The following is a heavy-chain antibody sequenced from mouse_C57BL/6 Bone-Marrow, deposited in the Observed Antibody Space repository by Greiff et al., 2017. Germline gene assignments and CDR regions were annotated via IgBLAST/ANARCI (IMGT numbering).Heavy chain of an antibody. D-gene: IGHD4-1*01. V-gene: IGHV1-26*01. Sequence: EVQLQQSGPELVKPGASVKISCEASGYTFTDYYMNWVKQSHGKSLEWIGDINPNNGGTSYNQKFKGKATLTVDKSSSTAYMELRSLTSEDSAVYYCARRILGLFDYWGQGTTLTVSS. CDR2: INPNNGGT. J-gene: IGHJ2*01. CDR1: GYTFTDYY. CDR3: ARRILGLFDY.